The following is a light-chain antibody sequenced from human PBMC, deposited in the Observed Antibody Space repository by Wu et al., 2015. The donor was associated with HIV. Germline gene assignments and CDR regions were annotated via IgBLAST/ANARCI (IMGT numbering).Light chain of an antibody. CDR3: QQRSNWLLT. V-gene: IGKV3-11*01. CDR2: GAS. J-gene: IGKJ4*01. CDR1: QSASASY. Sequence: ENVLTQSPATLSLSPGQRATLSCRSSQSASASYLAWYQKRPGQSPRLVVYGASKRAANIPERFGGSGSGTDFTLTISNLEPEDFAVYYCQQRSNWLLTFGGGTRVEIK.